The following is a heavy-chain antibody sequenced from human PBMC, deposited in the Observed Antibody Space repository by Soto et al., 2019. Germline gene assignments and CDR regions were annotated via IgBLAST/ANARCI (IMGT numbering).Heavy chain of an antibody. CDR3: ARQRSEFDY. J-gene: IGHJ4*02. D-gene: IGHD6-25*01. Sequence: SETPSLTCTVSGGSISSYYWSWIRQPPGKGLEWIGYIYYSGSTNSNPSLKSRVTISVNTSKNQFSLNLNSVTAADTAVYYCARQRSEFDYWGQGSLVTVSS. CDR1: GGSISSYY. CDR2: IYYSGST. V-gene: IGHV4-59*08.